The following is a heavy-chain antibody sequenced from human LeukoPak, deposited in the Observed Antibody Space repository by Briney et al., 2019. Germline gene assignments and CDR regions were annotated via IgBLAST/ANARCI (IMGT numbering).Heavy chain of an antibody. J-gene: IGHJ4*02. CDR2: INHSGST. D-gene: IGHD6-19*01. CDR3: ARAVSGRFDY. V-gene: IGHV4-34*01. Sequence: SETLSLTCAVYGGSFSGYYWSWIRQPPGKGLEWIGEINHSGSTNYNPSLKSRVTISVDTSKNQFSLKLSSVTAADTAIYYCARAVSGRFDYWGQGTLVTVSS. CDR1: GGSFSGYY.